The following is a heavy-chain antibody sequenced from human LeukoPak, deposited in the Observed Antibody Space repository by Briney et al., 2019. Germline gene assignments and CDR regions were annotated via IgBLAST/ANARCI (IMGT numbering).Heavy chain of an antibody. Sequence: GGSLRLSCAASGFTFSSYGMHWVRQAPGKGLELVAVIWYDGSNKYYADSVKGRFTISRDNSKNTLYLQMNSLRAEDTAVYYCASYLQYDAFDIWGQGTMVTVSS. CDR1: GFTFSSYG. CDR3: ASYLQYDAFDI. V-gene: IGHV3-33*01. CDR2: IWYDGSNK. J-gene: IGHJ3*02. D-gene: IGHD4-11*01.